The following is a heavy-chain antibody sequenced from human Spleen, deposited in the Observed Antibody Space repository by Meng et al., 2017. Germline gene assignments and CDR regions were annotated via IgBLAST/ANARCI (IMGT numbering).Heavy chain of an antibody. CDR2: IHYGGST. V-gene: IGHV4-61*01. CDR1: GGSVSSGNYY. J-gene: IGHJ4*02. D-gene: IGHD7-27*01. CDR3: AKQDWGYGRFDY. Sequence: SETLSLTCTVSGGSVSSGNYYWSWTRQPPGKGLEWIGYIHYGGSTNYNSSLKSRVTISVDTSKNQFSLHLNSVTPEDTAVYYCAKQDWGYGRFDYWDQGKLVTVSS.